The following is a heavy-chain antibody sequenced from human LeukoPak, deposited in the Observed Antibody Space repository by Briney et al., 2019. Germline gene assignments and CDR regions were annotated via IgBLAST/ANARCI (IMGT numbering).Heavy chain of an antibody. CDR2: IYRSGAT. D-gene: IGHD6-13*01. CDR3: ARNAGHSDLNY. V-gene: IGHV4-4*02. Sequence: PSETLSLTCTVSGDSFSSNNYWTWVRQPPGKGLEWIGEIYRSGATNYSPSLRGRVTVSLDKSKNQFSLRLNSVTAADTAIYYCARNAGHSDLNYWGQGVLVTVSS. J-gene: IGHJ4*02. CDR1: GDSFSSNNY.